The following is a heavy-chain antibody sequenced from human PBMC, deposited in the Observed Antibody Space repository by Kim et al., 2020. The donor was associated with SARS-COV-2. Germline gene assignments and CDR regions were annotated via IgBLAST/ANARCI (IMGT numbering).Heavy chain of an antibody. V-gene: IGHV3-30*18. CDR1: GFTFSSYG. CDR2: ISYDGSNK. CDR3: AKNGGGYGMDV. D-gene: IGHD3-16*01. J-gene: IGHJ6*02. Sequence: GGSLRLSCAASGFTFSSYGMHWVRQAPGKGLEWVAVISYDGSNKYYADSVKGRFTISRDNSKNTLYLQMNSLRAEDTAVYYCAKNGGGYGMDVWGQGTTVTVSS.